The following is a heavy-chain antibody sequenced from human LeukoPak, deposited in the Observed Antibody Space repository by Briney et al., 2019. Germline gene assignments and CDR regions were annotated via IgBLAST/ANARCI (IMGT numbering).Heavy chain of an antibody. D-gene: IGHD2-21*01. J-gene: IGHJ4*02. Sequence: SETLPLTCTVSGGSISSYYWSWIRQSPGKGLEWIGYIYYSGSTNYNPSLKSRVTVSVDTSKNQFSLKLSSVTAADTAVYYCGRSISGYYFDYRGQGTLVTVSS. V-gene: IGHV4-59*08. CDR1: GGSISSYY. CDR2: IYYSGST. CDR3: GRSISGYYFDY.